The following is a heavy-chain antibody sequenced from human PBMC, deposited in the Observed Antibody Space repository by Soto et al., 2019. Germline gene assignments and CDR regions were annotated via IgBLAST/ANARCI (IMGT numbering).Heavy chain of an antibody. D-gene: IGHD3-10*01. CDR1: GFNFGDSQ. CDR2: ISGNSAET. Sequence: VESGGGLVKPGESLTVSCAASGFNFGDSQMTWVRQNPRTGLEWVSQISGNSAETHYAGSVRGRFAVFRDNAKNVMYLPLTSLRVDDPGVYYWTKGERITSYYWVDWGQGTQVTVSA. J-gene: IGHJ4*02. CDR3: TKGERITSYYWVD. V-gene: IGHV3-11*06.